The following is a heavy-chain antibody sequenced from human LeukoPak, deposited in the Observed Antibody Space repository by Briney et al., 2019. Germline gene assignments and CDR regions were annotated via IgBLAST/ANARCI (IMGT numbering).Heavy chain of an antibody. CDR3: TREVADTTITN. J-gene: IGHJ4*02. CDR1: GFTLDDYA. CDR2: IRSKAYGGTT. V-gene: IGHV3-49*01. Sequence: GGSLRLSCTASGFTLDDYAMSWLRHAPGKGLEGVGFIRSKAYGGTTEYAASVKGRFTISRDGSKNIAYLQMNSLNTEDTAVYYCTREVADTTITNWGQGTLVTVSS. D-gene: IGHD5-12*01.